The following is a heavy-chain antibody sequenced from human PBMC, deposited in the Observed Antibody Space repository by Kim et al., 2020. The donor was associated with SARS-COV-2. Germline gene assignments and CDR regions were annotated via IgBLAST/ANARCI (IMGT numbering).Heavy chain of an antibody. CDR2: IYYSGST. V-gene: IGHV4-39*01. CDR1: GGSISSSSYY. CDR3: ARHWGGWYGPGAFDI. D-gene: IGHD6-19*01. Sequence: SETLSLTCTVSGGSISSSSYYWGWIRQPPGKGLEWIGSIYYSGSTYYNPSLKSRVTISVDTSKNQFSLKLSSVTAADTAVYYCARHWGGWYGPGAFDIWGQGTMVTVSS. J-gene: IGHJ3*02.